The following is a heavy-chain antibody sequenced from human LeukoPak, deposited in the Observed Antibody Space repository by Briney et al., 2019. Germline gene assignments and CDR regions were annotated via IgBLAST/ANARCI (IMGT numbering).Heavy chain of an antibody. CDR1: GGSISSYY. D-gene: IGHD1-26*01. Sequence: RTSETLSLTCTVSGGSISSYYWSWIRQPPGKGLEWIGYIYYSGSTNYNPSLKSRVTISVDTSKNQFSLKLSSVTAADTAVYYCARVGGISLNWFDPWGQGTLVTVSS. CDR3: ARVGGISLNWFDP. V-gene: IGHV4-59*08. J-gene: IGHJ5*02. CDR2: IYYSGST.